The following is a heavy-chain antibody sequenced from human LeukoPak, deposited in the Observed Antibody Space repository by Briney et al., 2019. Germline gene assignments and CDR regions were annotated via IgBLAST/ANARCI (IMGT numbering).Heavy chain of an antibody. CDR3: ARDGEYGTGSYYRGCFDH. J-gene: IGHJ4*02. D-gene: IGHD3-10*01. CDR2: IHPRSGET. V-gene: IGHV1-2*02. Sequence: ASVKVSCKASGYTFISYGISWVRQAPGQGLEWMGWIHPRSGETNYAYKFRGRVTMTRDTSISTAYMDLGSLGSDDTAAYYCARDGEYGTGSYYRGCFDHWGQGILVTVSS. CDR1: GYTFISYG.